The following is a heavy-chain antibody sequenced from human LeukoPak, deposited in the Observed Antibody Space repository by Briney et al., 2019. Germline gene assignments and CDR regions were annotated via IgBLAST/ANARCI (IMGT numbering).Heavy chain of an antibody. J-gene: IGHJ4*02. D-gene: IGHD3-22*01. CDR2: ISSSSSYI. CDR3: ARRTYYYDSSGYYYFDY. V-gene: IGHV3-21*01. CDR1: GFTFSSYS. Sequence: PGGSLRLSCAASGFTFSSYSMNWVRQAPGKGPEWVSSISSSSSYIYYADSVKGRFTISRDNAKNSLYLQMNSLRAEDTAVYYCARRTYYYDSSGYYYFDYWGQGTLVTVSS.